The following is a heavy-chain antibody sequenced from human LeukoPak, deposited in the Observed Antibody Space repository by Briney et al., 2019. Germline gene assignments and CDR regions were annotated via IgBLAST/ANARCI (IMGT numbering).Heavy chain of an antibody. Sequence: GGSLRLSCAASGFTFSSYWMTWVRQAPGKGLEWVSSISGGGDNTYYADSVKGRFTISRDNSENTLYLQLNSLRAEDTAVYYCAKDSRVGPTNYFDYWGQGTLVTVSS. J-gene: IGHJ4*02. D-gene: IGHD1-26*01. V-gene: IGHV3-23*01. CDR3: AKDSRVGPTNYFDY. CDR2: ISGGGDNT. CDR1: GFTFSSYW.